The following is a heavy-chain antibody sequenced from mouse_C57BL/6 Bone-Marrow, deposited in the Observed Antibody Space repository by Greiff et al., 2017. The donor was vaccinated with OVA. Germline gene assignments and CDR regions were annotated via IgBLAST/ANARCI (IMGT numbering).Heavy chain of an antibody. J-gene: IGHJ3*01. Sequence: EVQLQESGPGLVKPSQSLSLTCSVTGYSITSGYYWNWIRQFPGNKLEWMGYISYDGSNNYNPSLKNRISITRDTSKNQFFLKLNSVTTEDTATYYCAREPLLLRCTGFAYWGQGTLVTVSA. CDR3: AREPLLLRCTGFAY. V-gene: IGHV3-6*01. D-gene: IGHD1-1*01. CDR1: GYSITSGYY. CDR2: ISYDGSN.